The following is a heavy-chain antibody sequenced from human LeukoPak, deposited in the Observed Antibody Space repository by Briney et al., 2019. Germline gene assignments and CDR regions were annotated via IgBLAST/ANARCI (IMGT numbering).Heavy chain of an antibody. CDR3: AKGGRFTSGWRGAFDY. CDR1: GFTFNSYA. CDR2: IPGIGGST. D-gene: IGHD6-19*01. V-gene: IGHV3-23*01. J-gene: IGHJ4*02. Sequence: GGSLRLSCAASGFTFNSYAMSWVRQAPGKGPEWVPTIPGIGGSTYYADSVKGRFTISRDNSKDTLYLQMNSLSAEDTAVYYRAKGGRFTSGWRGAFDYWGQGTLVTVSS.